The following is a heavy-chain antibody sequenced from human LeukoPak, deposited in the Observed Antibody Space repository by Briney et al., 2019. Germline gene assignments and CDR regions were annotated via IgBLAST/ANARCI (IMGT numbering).Heavy chain of an antibody. Sequence: GGSLRLSCAASGFTFSHYEMNWVRQAPGKGLEWVSYFSTTGTTIFYADSVKGRFTISRDNAKNSLFLQMHSLRAEDTAVYYCARGFAPHDFWGQGTLVTVPS. CDR1: GFTFSHYE. CDR3: ARGFAPHDF. J-gene: IGHJ4*02. CDR2: FSTTGTTI. V-gene: IGHV3-48*03.